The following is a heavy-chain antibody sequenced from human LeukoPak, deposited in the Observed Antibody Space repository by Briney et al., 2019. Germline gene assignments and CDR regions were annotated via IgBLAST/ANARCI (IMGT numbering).Heavy chain of an antibody. D-gene: IGHD3-10*01. CDR1: GGTFSSYT. V-gene: IGHV1-69*13. Sequence: SVKVSCKASGGTFSSYTITWVRQAPGQGLEWMGGIIPIFGSANYAQKFQGRVTTTADESTSTAYMELSSLRSEDTAVYYCATATMVRDVHFDYWGQGTLVTVSS. CDR2: IIPIFGSA. J-gene: IGHJ4*02. CDR3: ATATMVRDVHFDY.